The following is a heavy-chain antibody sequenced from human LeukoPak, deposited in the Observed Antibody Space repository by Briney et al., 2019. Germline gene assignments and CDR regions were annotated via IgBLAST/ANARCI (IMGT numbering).Heavy chain of an antibody. CDR1: GLTVRNNY. Sequence: GGSLRLSCAASGLTVRNNYMSWVRQSPGKGLEWVAVISYDGSNKYYADSVKGRFTISRDNSKNTLYLQMNSLRAEDTAVYYCARDRWYYYDSSDYYHDAFDIWGQGTMVTVSS. V-gene: IGHV3-30*03. CDR3: ARDRWYYYDSSDYYHDAFDI. D-gene: IGHD3-22*01. CDR2: ISYDGSNK. J-gene: IGHJ3*02.